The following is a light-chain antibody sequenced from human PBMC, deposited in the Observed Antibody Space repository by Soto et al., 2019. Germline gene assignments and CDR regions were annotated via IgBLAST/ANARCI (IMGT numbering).Light chain of an antibody. V-gene: IGKV1-5*03. CDR3: QQYNVYPLT. CDR2: KAS. Sequence: DIQMTQSPSTLSASVWDRVTITCRASESISDWLAWYQQKPGKAPNLLIQKASTLKSGVPSRFSGSGSGTEFTLTIGSLQPDDFATYYCQQYNVYPLTFGQGTKVDI. J-gene: IGKJ1*01. CDR1: ESISDW.